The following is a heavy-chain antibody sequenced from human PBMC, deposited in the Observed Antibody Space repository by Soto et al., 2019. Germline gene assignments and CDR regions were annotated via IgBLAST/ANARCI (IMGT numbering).Heavy chain of an antibody. V-gene: IGHV3-48*03. J-gene: IGHJ4*02. CDR2: ISSSGSTI. D-gene: IGHD6-19*01. CDR3: ARDTSLGGSGWYGY. CDR1: GFTFSSYE. Sequence: GGSLRLSCAGSGFTFSSYEMNWVRQAPGKGLEWVSYISSSGSTIYYADSVKDRFTISRDNAKNSLYLQMNSLRAEDTAVYYCARDTSLGGSGWYGYWGQGTLVTVSS.